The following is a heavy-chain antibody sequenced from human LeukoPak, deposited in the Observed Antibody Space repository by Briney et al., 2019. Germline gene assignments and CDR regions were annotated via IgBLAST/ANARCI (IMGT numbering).Heavy chain of an antibody. D-gene: IGHD6-13*01. CDR3: ARGKYSSSWYSSSNDAFDI. CDR1: GGSISSYY. J-gene: IGHJ3*02. CDR2: IYYSGGT. V-gene: IGHV4-59*01. Sequence: SETLSLTCTVSGGSISSYYWSWIRQPPGKGLEWLGYIYYSGGTNYNPSLKSRVTISVDTSKNQFSLKLSSVTAADTAVYYCARGKYSSSWYSSSNDAFDIWGQGTMVTVSS.